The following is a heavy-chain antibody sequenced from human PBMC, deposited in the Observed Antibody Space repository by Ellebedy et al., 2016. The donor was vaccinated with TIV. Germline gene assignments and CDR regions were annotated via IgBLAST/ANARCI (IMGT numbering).Heavy chain of an antibody. D-gene: IGHD6-13*01. J-gene: IGHJ4*02. CDR3: ARGGWDSRWYLDY. CDR1: GFTFSSYE. CDR2: ISSGGSTI. V-gene: IGHV3-48*03. Sequence: GGSLRLSCAASGFTFSSYEMNWVRQAPGKGLEWVSYISSGGSTIYYADSVKGRFTISRDNAKNSLYLQMNSLRAEDTAVYYCARGGWDSRWYLDYWGQGTLVTVSS.